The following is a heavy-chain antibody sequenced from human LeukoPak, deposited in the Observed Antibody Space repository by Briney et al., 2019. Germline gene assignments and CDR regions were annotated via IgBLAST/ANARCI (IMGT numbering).Heavy chain of an antibody. CDR3: AKDMAGGGTYFDC. Sequence: GGSLRLSCAASGFTFSNYAMSWVRQAPGKGLEWLSAISDSDGATFYADSVKGRFTISRDNSKNMLYLQVNSLRAEDTAVYYCAKDMAGGGTYFDCWGQGTQVTVSS. CDR2: ISDSDGAT. J-gene: IGHJ4*02. CDR1: GFTFSNYA. V-gene: IGHV3-23*01. D-gene: IGHD2-15*01.